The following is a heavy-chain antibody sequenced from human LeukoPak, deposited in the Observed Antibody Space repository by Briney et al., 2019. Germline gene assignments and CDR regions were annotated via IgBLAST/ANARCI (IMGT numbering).Heavy chain of an antibody. CDR2: TGST. J-gene: IGHJ4*02. Sequence: PSETLSLTCAVSGDSIRSHSWSWIRLPPGKGLEWIGYTGSTNSNPSLKSRVTIAADTSMNQFSLKLTSVTAADTAVYYCALSGSGPADSWGQGIMVTVSS. CDR3: ALSGSGPADS. CDR1: GDSIRSHS. V-gene: IGHV4-59*11. D-gene: IGHD6-25*01.